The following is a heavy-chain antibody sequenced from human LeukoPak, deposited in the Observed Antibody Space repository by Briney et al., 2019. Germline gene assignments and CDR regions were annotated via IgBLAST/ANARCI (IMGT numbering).Heavy chain of an antibody. Sequence: EASVKVSCKASGGTFSSYAISCVRQAPGQGLEWVGGIIPIFGTANYAQKFQGRVTLTADKSTSTAYVELSSLRSEDTAVYYCASLRVTMVRGLLPGYFDLWGRGTLVTVSS. CDR2: IIPIFGTA. CDR1: GGTFSSYA. V-gene: IGHV1-69*06. J-gene: IGHJ2*01. D-gene: IGHD3-10*01. CDR3: ASLRVTMVRGLLPGYFDL.